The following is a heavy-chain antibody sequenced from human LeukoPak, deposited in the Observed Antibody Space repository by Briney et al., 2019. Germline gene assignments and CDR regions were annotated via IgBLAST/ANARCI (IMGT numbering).Heavy chain of an antibody. V-gene: IGHV4-4*07. CDR1: GGSISSYY. CDR2: IYTSGST. D-gene: IGHD3-16*01. J-gene: IGHJ2*01. CDR3: ARDRNDFIWGSSQQPDNWYFDL. Sequence: PSETLSLTCTVSGGSISSYYWSWIRQPAGKGLEWIGRIYTSGSTNYNPSLKSRVTMSVDTSKNQFSLKLSSVTAADTAVYFCARDRNDFIWGSSQQPDNWYFDLWGRGTLVTVSS.